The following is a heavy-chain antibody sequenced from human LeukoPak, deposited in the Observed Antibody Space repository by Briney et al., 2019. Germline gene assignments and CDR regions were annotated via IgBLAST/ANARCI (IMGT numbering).Heavy chain of an antibody. V-gene: IGHV4-61*02. D-gene: IGHD3-10*01. J-gene: IGHJ6*03. CDR1: GDSISSGSFY. CDR3: ARLEYSITMVRGVLGYMDV. CDR2: VSSSGRT. Sequence: SETLSLTCTVSGDSISSGSFYWSWIRQAAGKGLEWIGRVSSSGRTTYNPSLKSRLAISITTSKNQFSLKLSSVTAADTAVYYCARLEYSITMVRGVLGYMDVWGKGTTVTISS.